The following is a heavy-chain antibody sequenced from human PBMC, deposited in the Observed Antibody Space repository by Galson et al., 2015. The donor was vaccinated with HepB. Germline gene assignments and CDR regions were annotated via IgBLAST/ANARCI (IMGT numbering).Heavy chain of an antibody. J-gene: IGHJ4*02. Sequence: SLRLSCAASGFTFSSYGMHWVRQAPGKGLEWVAFIRYDGSNKYYADSVKGRFTISRDNSKNTLYLQMNSLRAEDTAVYYCAKDLGFVVVTAGLGYWGQGTLVTVSS. D-gene: IGHD2-21*02. V-gene: IGHV3-30*02. CDR3: AKDLGFVVVTAGLGY. CDR2: IRYDGSNK. CDR1: GFTFSSYG.